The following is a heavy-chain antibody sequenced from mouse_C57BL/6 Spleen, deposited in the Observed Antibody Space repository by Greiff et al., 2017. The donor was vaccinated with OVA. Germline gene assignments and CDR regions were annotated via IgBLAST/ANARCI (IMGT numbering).Heavy chain of an antibody. V-gene: IGHV1-55*01. CDR1: GYTFTSYW. CDR3: ARIYYGNYRYAMDY. CDR2: IYPGSGST. J-gene: IGHJ4*01. Sequence: QVQLKQPGAELVKPGASVKMSCKASGYTFTSYWITWVKQRPGQGLEWIGDIYPGSGSTNYNEKFKSKATLTVDTSSSTAYMQLSSLTSEDSAVYYCARIYYGNYRYAMDYWGQGTSVTVSS. D-gene: IGHD2-1*01.